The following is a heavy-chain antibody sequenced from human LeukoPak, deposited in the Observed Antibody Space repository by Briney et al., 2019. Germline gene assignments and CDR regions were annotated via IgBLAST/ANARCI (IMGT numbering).Heavy chain of an antibody. Sequence: TGGSLRLSCAASGFTFSSYAMSWDRQAPGKGLEWVSAISGSGGSTYYADSVKGRFTISRDNSKNTLYLQMNSLRAEDTAVYYCAKDRGYGGYYDFWSGYFSGGPGERELYYFDYWGQGTLVTVSS. CDR1: GFTFSSYA. CDR3: AKDRGYGGYYDFWSGYFSGGPGERELYYFDY. J-gene: IGHJ4*02. V-gene: IGHV3-23*01. D-gene: IGHD3-3*01. CDR2: ISGSGGST.